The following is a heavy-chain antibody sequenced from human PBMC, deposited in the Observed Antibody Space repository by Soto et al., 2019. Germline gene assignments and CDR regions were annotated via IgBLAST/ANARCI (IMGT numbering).Heavy chain of an antibody. CDR2: ISYDDGRYT. CDR1: GFTFSSYA. D-gene: IGHD3-3*01. V-gene: IGHV3-30*18. CDR3: AKPPFSGDYNRSAYYFDY. J-gene: IGHJ4*02. Sequence: PGGSLRLSCAASGFTFSSYAMHWVRQAPGKGLERVAFISYDDGRYTYSADSVKGRFTISRDNSKNTLYLQMNSLRPEDTAVYYCAKPPFSGDYNRSAYYFDYWGQGTLVTVSS.